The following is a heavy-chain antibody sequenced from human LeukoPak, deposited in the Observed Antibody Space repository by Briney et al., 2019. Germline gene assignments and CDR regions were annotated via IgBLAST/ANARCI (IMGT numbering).Heavy chain of an antibody. V-gene: IGHV3-21*01. D-gene: IGHD6-6*01. CDR3: ARDGVTARLFDY. J-gene: IGHJ4*02. Sequence: GGSLRLSCAASGFTFSDYSMNWVRQAPGQGLEWVSSISSASSSIYYADSVKGRFTISRDNAKKSLDLQMNSLRAEDTAVYYCARDGVTARLFDYWGQGTLVTVSS. CDR2: ISSASSSI. CDR1: GFTFSDYS.